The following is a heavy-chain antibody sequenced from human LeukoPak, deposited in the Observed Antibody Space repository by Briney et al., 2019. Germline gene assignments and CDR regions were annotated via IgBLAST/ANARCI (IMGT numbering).Heavy chain of an antibody. J-gene: IGHJ3*02. Sequence: PSETLSLTCTVSGGSISSYYWSWIRQPPGKGLEWIGYIYYSGSTNYNPSLKSRVTISVDTSKNQFSLKLSSVTAADTAVYYCARGGIAAAAHAFDIWGQGTMVTVSS. V-gene: IGHV4-59*01. D-gene: IGHD6-13*01. CDR2: IYYSGST. CDR1: GGSISSYY. CDR3: ARGGIAAAAHAFDI.